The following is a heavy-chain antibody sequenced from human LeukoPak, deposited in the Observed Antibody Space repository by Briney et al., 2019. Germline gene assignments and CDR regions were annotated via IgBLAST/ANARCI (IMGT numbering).Heavy chain of an antibody. J-gene: IGHJ4*02. V-gene: IGHV1-8*01. Sequence: ASVKVSCKASGYTFTSYDINWVRQATGQGLEWMGWMNPNSGNTGYAQKFQGRVTMTRNTSISTAYMELSSLRSEDTAVYYCARGLQYYDFWSGYYTRALQAFDYWSQGTLVTVSS. CDR1: GYTFTSYD. CDR2: MNPNSGNT. D-gene: IGHD3-3*01. CDR3: ARGLQYYDFWSGYYTRALQAFDY.